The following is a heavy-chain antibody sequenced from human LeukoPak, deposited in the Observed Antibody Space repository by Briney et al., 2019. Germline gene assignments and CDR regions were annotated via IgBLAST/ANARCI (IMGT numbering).Heavy chain of an antibody. CDR3: ARRDTAMVTFDY. V-gene: IGHV4-59*01. J-gene: IGHJ4*02. CDR2: TYYSGST. D-gene: IGHD5-18*01. CDR1: GGSISSYY. Sequence: SETLSLTCTVSGGSISSYYWSWIRQPPGKGLEWIGYTYYSGSTNYNPSLKSRVTISVDTSKNQFSLKLSSETAADTAVYYCARRDTAMVTFDYWGQGTLVTVSS.